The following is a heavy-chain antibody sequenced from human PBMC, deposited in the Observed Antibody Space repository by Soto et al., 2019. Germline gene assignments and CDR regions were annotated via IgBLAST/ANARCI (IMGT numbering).Heavy chain of an antibody. CDR2: ITSNGGST. J-gene: IGHJ4*02. CDR1: GFTFSSYV. D-gene: IGHD2-2*01. Sequence: GGSLRLSCSASGFTFSSYVMNWVRQAPGKGLEYVSGITSNGGSTFYADSVKGRFIISRDNSQNTVYLQMSSLTTADTAVYYCLVSSAAYWGQGTQVTVSS. CDR3: LVSSAAY. V-gene: IGHV3-64D*06.